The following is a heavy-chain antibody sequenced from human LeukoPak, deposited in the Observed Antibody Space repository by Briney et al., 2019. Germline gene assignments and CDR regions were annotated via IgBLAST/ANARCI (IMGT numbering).Heavy chain of an antibody. CDR2: ISNDGSST. D-gene: IGHD2-2*01. Sequence: GGSLRLSCAPSGSTFSIYWIHWVRQAPGEGLVWVSRISNDGSSTDYADSVKGRFTISRDNAKNTLYLQMHSLRAEDTALYYCSYQRGGQVYWGQGTLVTVSS. V-gene: IGHV3-74*01. CDR1: GSTFSIYW. J-gene: IGHJ4*02. CDR3: SYQRGGQVY.